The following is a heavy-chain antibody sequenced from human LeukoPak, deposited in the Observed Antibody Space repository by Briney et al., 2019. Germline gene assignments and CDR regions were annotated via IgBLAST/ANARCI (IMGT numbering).Heavy chain of an antibody. CDR3: ARGRGNWFDP. Sequence: GGSLRLSCAASGFIFSNSWMNWVRQAPGKGLEWVANINQDGSDQYYVDSVKGRFTISRDNAKNSLYLQMNSLRAGDTAVYYCARGRGNWFDPWGQGTLVTVSS. CDR2: INQDGSDQ. V-gene: IGHV3-7*01. CDR1: GFIFSNSW. J-gene: IGHJ5*02. D-gene: IGHD3-10*01.